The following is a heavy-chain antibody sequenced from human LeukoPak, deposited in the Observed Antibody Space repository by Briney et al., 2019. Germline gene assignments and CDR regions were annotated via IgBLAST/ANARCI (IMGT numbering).Heavy chain of an antibody. J-gene: IGHJ4*02. CDR2: INPNSGGT. D-gene: IGHD1-26*01. CDR1: GYTFTGYY. V-gene: IGHV1-2*06. CDR3: ARDRSSGSYSGDFDY. Sequence: ASVKVSCKASGYTFTGYYMHWVRQAPGQGLEWMGRINPNSGGTNYAQKFQGRVTMTRDTSISTAYMELSRLRSDDTAVYYCARDRSSGSYSGDFDYWGQGTLVTVSS.